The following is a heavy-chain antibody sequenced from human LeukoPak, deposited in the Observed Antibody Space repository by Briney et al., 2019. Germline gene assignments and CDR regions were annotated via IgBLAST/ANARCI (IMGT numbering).Heavy chain of an antibody. CDR2: IWYDGSNK. J-gene: IGHJ4*02. D-gene: IGHD3-10*01. CDR1: GFTFSSYG. CDR3: ARGQLWFRELMPVGDLDY. V-gene: IGHV3-33*01. Sequence: GGSLRLSCAASGFTFSSYGMHWVRQAPGEGLEWVAVIWYDGSNKYYADSVKGRFTISRDNSKNTLYLQMNSLRAEDTAVYYCARGQLWFRELMPVGDLDYWGQGTLVTVSS.